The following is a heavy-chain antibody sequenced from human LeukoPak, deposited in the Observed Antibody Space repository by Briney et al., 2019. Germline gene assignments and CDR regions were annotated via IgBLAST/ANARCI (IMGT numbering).Heavy chain of an antibody. V-gene: IGHV1-8*01. D-gene: IGHD6-19*01. CDR1: GYTFTNYD. CDR2: TNPSSGNT. CDR3: ATYGYTSGWFSNY. J-gene: IGHJ4*02. Sequence: ASVKVSCKASGYTFTNYDINWVRQATGQGLEWMGWTNPSSGNTGYAQKFQGGVTMTRDTSISTAYMELSSLRSEDTAVYYCATYGYTSGWFSNYWGQGTLVTVSS.